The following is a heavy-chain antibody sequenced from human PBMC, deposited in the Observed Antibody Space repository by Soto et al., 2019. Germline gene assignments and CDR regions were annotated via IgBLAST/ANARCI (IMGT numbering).Heavy chain of an antibody. CDR3: ASYREQLVLYGMDV. V-gene: IGHV1-18*01. CDR2: ISAYNGNT. D-gene: IGHD6-13*01. J-gene: IGHJ6*02. Sequence: QVQLVQSGAEVKKPGASVKVSCKASGYTFTSYVISWVRQAPGQGLEWMGWISAYNGNTNYAQKLQGRATMTTDTSTSTAYRELRSLRSDDTAVYYCASYREQLVLYGMDVWGQGTTVTVSS. CDR1: GYTFTSYV.